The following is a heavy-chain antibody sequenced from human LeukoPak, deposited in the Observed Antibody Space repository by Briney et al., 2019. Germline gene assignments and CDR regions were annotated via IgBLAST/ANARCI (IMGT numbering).Heavy chain of an antibody. CDR1: GGTFSSYA. D-gene: IGHD2-2*01. Sequence: ASVKVSCKASGGTFSSYAISWVRQAPGQGLEWMGRIIPIFGIANYAQKFQGRVTTTADKSTSTAYMELSSLRSEDTAVYYCARPRYCSSTSCSFDYWGQGTLVTVSS. CDR3: ARPRYCSSTSCSFDY. V-gene: IGHV1-69*04. J-gene: IGHJ4*02. CDR2: IIPIFGIA.